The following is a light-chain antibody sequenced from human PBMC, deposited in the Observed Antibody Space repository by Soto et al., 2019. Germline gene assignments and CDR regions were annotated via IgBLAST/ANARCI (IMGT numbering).Light chain of an antibody. CDR3: QQYGSSPPIT. J-gene: IGKJ5*01. V-gene: IGKV3-20*01. CDR2: GAS. CDR1: QSVSSSY. Sequence: EIGFTKSPGTGSLSPVEIAALSFMASQSVSSSYLAWYQQKPGQAPRLLIYGASSRATGIPDRFSGSGSGTDFTLTISRLEPEDFAVYYCQQYGSSPPITFGQGTRLEIK.